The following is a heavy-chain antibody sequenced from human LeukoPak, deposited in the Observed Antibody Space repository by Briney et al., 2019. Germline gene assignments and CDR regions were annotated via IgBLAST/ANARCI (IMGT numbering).Heavy chain of an antibody. CDR2: ISSSSDTI. CDR3: AGEGSGWLPNY. V-gene: IGHV3-48*04. J-gene: IGHJ4*02. CDR1: GFTFSSYG. D-gene: IGHD6-19*01. Sequence: GGSLRLSCAASGFTFSSYGMNWVRQAPGKGLEWVSHISSSSDTIYYADSVRGRFTVSRDNTKNSLYLQMNSLRAEDTAVYYCAGEGSGWLPNYWGQGTLVTVSS.